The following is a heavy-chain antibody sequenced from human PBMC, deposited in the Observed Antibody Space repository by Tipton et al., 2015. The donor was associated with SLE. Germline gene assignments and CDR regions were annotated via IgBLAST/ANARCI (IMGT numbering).Heavy chain of an antibody. CDR2: IYYSGST. Sequence: TLSLTCTVSGGSISSYYWSWIRQPPGKGLEWIGYIYYSGSTNYNPSLKSRVTISVDTSKNQFSLKLSSVTAADTAVYYCARAWDSSSWNEGGWFDPWGQGTLVTVSS. V-gene: IGHV4-59*01. CDR3: ARAWDSSSWNEGGWFDP. CDR1: GGSISSYY. J-gene: IGHJ5*02. D-gene: IGHD6-13*01.